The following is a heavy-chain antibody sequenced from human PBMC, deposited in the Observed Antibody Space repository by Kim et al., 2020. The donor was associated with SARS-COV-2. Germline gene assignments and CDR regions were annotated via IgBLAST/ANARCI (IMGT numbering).Heavy chain of an antibody. D-gene: IGHD6-6*01. CDR1: GGSFSGYY. Sequence: SETLSLTCAVYGGSFSGYYWSWIRQPPGKGLEWIGEINHSGSTNYNPSLKSRVTISVDTSKNQFSLKLSSVTAADTAVYYCARVGGAARPEDYWGQGTLVTVSS. J-gene: IGHJ4*02. CDR3: ARVGGAARPEDY. CDR2: INHSGST. V-gene: IGHV4-34*01.